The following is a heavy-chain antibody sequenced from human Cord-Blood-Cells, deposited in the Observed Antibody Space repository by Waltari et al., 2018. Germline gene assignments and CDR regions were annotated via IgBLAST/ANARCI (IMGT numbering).Heavy chain of an antibody. CDR2: INHSGST. D-gene: IGHD3-3*01. J-gene: IGHJ5*02. V-gene: IGHV4-34*01. Sequence: QLQLQQWGAGLSKPSETLSLTCAVYGGSFSGYYWSWIRQPPGKGLEWIGEINHSGSTNSNPSLNSRVTISVDTSKNQFSLKLSSVTAADTAVYYCARNRGDFWSGYYPNWFDPWGQGTLVTVSS. CDR3: ARNRGDFWSGYYPNWFDP. CDR1: GGSFSGYY.